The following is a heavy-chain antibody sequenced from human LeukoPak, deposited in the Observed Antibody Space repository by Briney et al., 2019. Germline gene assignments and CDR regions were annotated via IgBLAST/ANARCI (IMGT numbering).Heavy chain of an antibody. CDR3: AGGTGAFDV. CDR1: GGSVNSNGYY. CDR2: RHYTGST. Sequence: SETLSLTCAVSGGSVNSNGYYWVWLRQPSGKGLEWIGSRHYTGSTYYNPSLKSRVTISVDTSKNQFSLQLSSLTAADTAVYFCAGGTGAFDVWGQGTMVTVSS. V-gene: IGHV4-39*01. J-gene: IGHJ3*01.